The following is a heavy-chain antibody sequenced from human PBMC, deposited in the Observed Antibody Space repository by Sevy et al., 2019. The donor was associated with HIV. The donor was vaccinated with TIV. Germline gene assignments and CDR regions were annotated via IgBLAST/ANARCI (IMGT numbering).Heavy chain of an antibody. CDR2: IYYSGGT. D-gene: IGHD1-1*01. CDR3: ARDKKNWNDGWFDP. V-gene: IGHV4-59*13. Sequence: SETLSLTCTISGGSISNYYWSWIRQAPGKGLEWIGYIYYSGGTNYNPSPKRPTTISVDTSKNQFSLKLSSVTAADTAVYYCARDKKNWNDGWFDPWGQGTLVTVSS. CDR1: GGSISNYY. J-gene: IGHJ5*02.